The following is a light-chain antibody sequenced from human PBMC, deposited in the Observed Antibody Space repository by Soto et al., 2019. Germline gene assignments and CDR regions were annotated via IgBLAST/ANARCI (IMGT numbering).Light chain of an antibody. V-gene: IGKV1-5*01. CDR1: QSISNW. J-gene: IGKJ1*01. CDR2: DAS. Sequence: DIQMPQSPSTLPASVGDRVTITCRASQSISNWLAWYQQKPGKAPKLLIYDASSLESGVPSRFSGSGSGTEFILTISSLQRDDFATYYCQQYNSWWTFGQGTKVEIK. CDR3: QQYNSWWT.